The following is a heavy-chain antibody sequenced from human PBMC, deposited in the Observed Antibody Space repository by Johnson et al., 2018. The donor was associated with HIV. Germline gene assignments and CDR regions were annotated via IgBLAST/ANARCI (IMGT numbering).Heavy chain of an antibody. CDR1: QFTFSSYY. Sequence: QLVESGGGLVQPGGSPRLSCAASQFTFSSYYMNCVRQAPGNGLELVGQVNPNGGNTYLIDSGKDRFNASRGNAKNTLHLQMNSLRAEDTAVYYCARDSSSGWYPHAFDIWGQGTMVTVSS. CDR2: VNPNGGNT. J-gene: IGHJ3*02. V-gene: IGHV3-25*04. D-gene: IGHD6-19*01. CDR3: ARDSSSGWYPHAFDI.